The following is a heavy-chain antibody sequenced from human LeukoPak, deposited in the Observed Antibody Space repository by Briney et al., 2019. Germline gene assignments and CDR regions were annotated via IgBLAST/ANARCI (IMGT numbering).Heavy chain of an antibody. CDR2: INPNSGGT. V-gene: IGHV1-2*02. D-gene: IGHD2-15*01. J-gene: IGHJ4*02. Sequence: ASVKVSCKAPGYTFTGYYMHWVRQAPGQGLEWMGWINPNSGGTNYAQKFQGRVTMTRDTSISTAYMELSRLRSDDTAVYYCARDPCSGGSCYSVDYWGQGTLVTVSS. CDR1: GYTFTGYY. CDR3: ARDPCSGGSCYSVDY.